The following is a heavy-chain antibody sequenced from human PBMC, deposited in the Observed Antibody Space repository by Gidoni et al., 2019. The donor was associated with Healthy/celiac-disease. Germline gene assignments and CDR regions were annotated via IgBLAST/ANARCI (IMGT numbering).Heavy chain of an antibody. CDR2: IYWDDDK. CDR1: GFLTRTCGGG. CDR3: AQGHYYDSSDPRPYYFDY. Sequence: QNTLKEAWPYPVKPPPTLPLTFTFSGFLTRTCGGGVGLSRQPPGKALEWLALIYWDDDKRYSPSLKSRLTITKDTSKNQVVLTMTNMDPVDTATYYCAQGHYYDSSDPRPYYFDYWGQGTLVTVSS. D-gene: IGHD3-22*01. J-gene: IGHJ4*02. V-gene: IGHV2-5*02.